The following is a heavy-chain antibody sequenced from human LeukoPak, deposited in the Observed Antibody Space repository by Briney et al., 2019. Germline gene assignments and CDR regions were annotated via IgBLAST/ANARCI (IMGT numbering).Heavy chain of an antibody. V-gene: IGHV1-2*02. D-gene: IGHD6-13*01. CDR3: AGGSSYYFFDY. CDR2: INPSSGGT. CDR1: GNTFPGNY. J-gene: IGHJ4*02. Sequence: ASVKVSCKASGNTFPGNYLHWVRQAPGQGPEWMGWINPSSGGTNPAQKFQGRVAMTRDTSISTVYIRLKRLTSDDTAVYYCAGGSSYYFFDYWGQGVLVTVSS.